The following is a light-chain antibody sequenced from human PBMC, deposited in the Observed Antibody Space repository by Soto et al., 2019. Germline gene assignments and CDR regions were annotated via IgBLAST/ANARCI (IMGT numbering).Light chain of an antibody. V-gene: IGLV2-14*01. Sequence: QSVLTQPASVSVSPGESITISCTGTSSDVGAYNYVSWYQQHPGKAPKLMIYEVSNRPSGASNRFSGSKSGNTASLTIFGLQAEDEADYYCSSYTSSSSYGFGTGTKVTVL. CDR2: EVS. J-gene: IGLJ1*01. CDR3: SSYTSSSSYG. CDR1: SSDVGAYNY.